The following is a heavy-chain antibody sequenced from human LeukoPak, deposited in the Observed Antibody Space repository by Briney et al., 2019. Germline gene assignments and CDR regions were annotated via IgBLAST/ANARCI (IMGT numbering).Heavy chain of an antibody. CDR1: GFTFSSYS. D-gene: IGHD6-19*01. Sequence: SGGSLRLSCAASGFTFSSYSMNWVRQAPGKGLEWVAVISFDGSNKYYADSVKGRLTISRDNSEDTLHLQMNSLRAEDTAVYFCAREVAVSGTENGAFNVWGPGTTVTVSS. CDR2: ISFDGSNK. CDR3: AREVAVSGTENGAFNV. V-gene: IGHV3-30*03. J-gene: IGHJ6*02.